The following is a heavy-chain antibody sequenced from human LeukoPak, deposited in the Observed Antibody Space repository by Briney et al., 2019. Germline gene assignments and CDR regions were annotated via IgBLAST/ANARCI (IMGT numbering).Heavy chain of an antibody. CDR2: IKQYGSEK. D-gene: IGHD3-9*01. V-gene: IGHV3-7*01. Sequence: GGSLTLSCAPSGFTFSSYWMSWVRQAPGEGLEWVANIKQYGSEKYYVDSVKGRFTISRDNAKNSLYLQMNSLRAENTAVYYCARGLVISADAFDIWGQGTMVTVSS. J-gene: IGHJ3*02. CDR3: ARGLVISADAFDI. CDR1: GFTFSSYW.